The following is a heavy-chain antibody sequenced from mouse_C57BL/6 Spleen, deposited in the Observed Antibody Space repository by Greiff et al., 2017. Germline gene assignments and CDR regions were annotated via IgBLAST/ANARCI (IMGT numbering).Heavy chain of an antibody. Sequence: EVQLQESGPELVKPGASVKIPCKASGYTFTDYNMDWVKQSHGKSLEWIGDINPNNGGTIYNQKFKGKATLTVDKSSSTAYMELRSLTSEDTAVYYCARGHYGNYPWFAYWGQGTLVTVSA. V-gene: IGHV1-18*01. D-gene: IGHD2-1*01. J-gene: IGHJ3*01. CDR1: GYTFTDYN. CDR2: INPNNGGT. CDR3: ARGHYGNYPWFAY.